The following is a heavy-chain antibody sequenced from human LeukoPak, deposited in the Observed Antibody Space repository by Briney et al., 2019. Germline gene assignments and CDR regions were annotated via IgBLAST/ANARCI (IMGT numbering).Heavy chain of an antibody. CDR2: INHSGST. D-gene: IGHD6-13*01. Sequence: SETLSLTCTVSGGSINSGNYYWSWIRQPPGKGLEWIGEINHSGSTNYNPSLKSRVTISVDTSKNQFSLKLSSVTAADTAVYYCARDRAYGSNWSVRDWGQGTLVTVSS. CDR3: ARDRAYGSNWSVRD. CDR1: GGSINSGNYY. V-gene: IGHV4-39*07. J-gene: IGHJ4*02.